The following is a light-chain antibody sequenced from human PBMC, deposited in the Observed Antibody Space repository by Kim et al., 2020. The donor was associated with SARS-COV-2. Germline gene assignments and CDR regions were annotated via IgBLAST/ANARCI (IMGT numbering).Light chain of an antibody. Sequence: GQSFTISCTGTSSDIGAYNYVSWYRQHPGRAPTLMIYEVSERPSGISGRFSGSKSGNTASLTISGLQAEDEADYYCDSYAGSNTLVFGSGTKVTVL. V-gene: IGLV2-14*03. CDR3: DSYAGSNTLV. CDR1: SSDIGAYNY. CDR2: EVS. J-gene: IGLJ1*01.